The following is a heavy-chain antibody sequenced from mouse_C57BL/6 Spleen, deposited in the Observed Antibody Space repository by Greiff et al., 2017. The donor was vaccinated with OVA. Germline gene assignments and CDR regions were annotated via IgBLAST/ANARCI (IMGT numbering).Heavy chain of an antibody. J-gene: IGHJ3*01. CDR1: GYTFTDYE. CDR3: TRGKFWDGIAY. CDR2: IDPETGGT. D-gene: IGHD4-1*01. Sequence: QVQLQQSGAELVRPGASVTLSCKASGYTFTDYEMHWVKQTPVHGLEWIGAIDPETGGTAYNQKFKGKAILTADKSSSTAYMELRSLTSEDSAVYYCTRGKFWDGIAYWGQGTLVTVSA. V-gene: IGHV1-15*01.